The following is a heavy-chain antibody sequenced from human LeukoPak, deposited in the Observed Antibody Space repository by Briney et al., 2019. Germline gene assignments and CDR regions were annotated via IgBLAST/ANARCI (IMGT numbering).Heavy chain of an antibody. CDR3: ARSPNDYGGNFDY. J-gene: IGHJ4*02. D-gene: IGHD4-23*01. V-gene: IGHV5-51*01. Sequence: GESLKISCKGSGYSFTSYWIGWVRQMPGEGLEWMGIIYPGDSDTRYSPSFQGQVIISADKSISTAYLQWSSLKASDTAMYYCARSPNDYGGNFDYWGQGTLVTVSS. CDR1: GYSFTSYW. CDR2: IYPGDSDT.